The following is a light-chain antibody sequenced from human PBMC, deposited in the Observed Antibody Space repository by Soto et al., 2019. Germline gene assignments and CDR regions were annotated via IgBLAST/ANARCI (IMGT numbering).Light chain of an antibody. CDR3: QQRSNWVT. CDR2: DAS. CDR1: QSVSSY. Sequence: EIVLTQSPATLSLSPAERATLXLRASQSVSSYLAWYQQKPGQAPRLLIYDASNRATGIPARFRGSGSGTDFTLTISSLEPEDFAVYYCQQRSNWVTFGQGTRLEI. J-gene: IGKJ5*01. V-gene: IGKV3-11*01.